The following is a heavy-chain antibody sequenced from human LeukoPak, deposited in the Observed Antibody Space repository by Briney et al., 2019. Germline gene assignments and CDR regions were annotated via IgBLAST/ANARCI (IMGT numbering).Heavy chain of an antibody. CDR1: GGTFSSYA. CDR3: ARSVGKQQLVPRDYYYYYMDV. J-gene: IGHJ6*03. CDR2: INPNSGGT. D-gene: IGHD6-13*01. V-gene: IGHV1-2*02. Sequence: AASVKVSCKASGGTFSSYAISWVRQAPGQGLEWMGWINPNSGGTNYAQKFQGRVTMTRDTSISTAYMELSRLRSDDTAVYYCARSVGKQQLVPRDYYYYYMDVWGKGTTVTVSS.